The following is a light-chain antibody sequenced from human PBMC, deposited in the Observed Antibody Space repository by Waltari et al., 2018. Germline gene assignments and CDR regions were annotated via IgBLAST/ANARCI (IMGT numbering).Light chain of an antibody. CDR3: CSYAGSYTSL. J-gene: IGLJ2*01. Sequence: QSALTHPRSVSGPPGQSVTISCTGTSSTVGGYHYVSWYQQHPGKAPKPMIYDVSKRPSGVPDRFSGSKSGNTASLTISGLQAEDEADYYCCSYAGSYTSLFGGGTKLTVL. CDR2: DVS. CDR1: SSTVGGYHY. V-gene: IGLV2-11*01.